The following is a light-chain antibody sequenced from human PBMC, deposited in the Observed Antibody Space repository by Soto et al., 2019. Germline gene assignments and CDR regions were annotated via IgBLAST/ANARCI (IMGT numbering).Light chain of an antibody. CDR1: SSDIGGYNF. Sequence: QSALTQPASVSGSPGQSITIPCTGTSSDIGGYNFVSWYQQRPGKAPKLMIYDVSSRPSGVSNRFSASKSGITASLTISGLQAEDEADYYCRSFASSNTVVFGAGTKLTVL. CDR3: RSFASSNTVV. CDR2: DVS. J-gene: IGLJ3*02. V-gene: IGLV2-14*03.